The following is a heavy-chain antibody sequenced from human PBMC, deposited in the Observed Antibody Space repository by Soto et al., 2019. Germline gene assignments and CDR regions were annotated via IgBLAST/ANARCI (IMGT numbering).Heavy chain of an antibody. D-gene: IGHD1-1*01. CDR2: IYYSGST. J-gene: IGHJ4*02. CDR3: ARLATRYYFDY. V-gene: IGHV4-59*01. Sequence: PSETLSLTCTVSGVSISRYCWSWIRQPPGKGLEWIGYIYYSGSTNYNPSLKSRVTISVDTSKNQFSLKMSSVTAADTAVYYCARLATRYYFDYWGQGTLVTVPQ. CDR1: GVSISRYC.